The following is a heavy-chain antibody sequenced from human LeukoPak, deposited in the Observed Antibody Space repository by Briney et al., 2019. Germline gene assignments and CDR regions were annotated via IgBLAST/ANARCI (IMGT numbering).Heavy chain of an antibody. CDR1: GFTFSSYW. V-gene: IGHV3-74*01. Sequence: GGSLRLSCAASGFTFSSYWMHWVRQAPGKGLVWVSRINSDGSSTTYADSVKGRFTISRDNAKNTLYLQMNSLRAEDTAVYYCAKDLPYYYDAGEGSAFDIWGQGTLVTVSS. D-gene: IGHD3-22*01. J-gene: IGHJ3*02. CDR3: AKDLPYYYDAGEGSAFDI. CDR2: INSDGSST.